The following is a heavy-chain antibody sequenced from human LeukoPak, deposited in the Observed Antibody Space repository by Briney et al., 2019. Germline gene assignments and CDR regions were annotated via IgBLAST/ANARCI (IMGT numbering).Heavy chain of an antibody. D-gene: IGHD5-18*01. V-gene: IGHV4-39*01. J-gene: IGHJ4*02. Sequence: PSETLSLTCTVSGGSISSSNYYWGWIRQPPGEGLEWIGNIYYSGSTHYNPSLKSRLTISVDTSKNQFSLNPSSVTAADTAVYYCAKQYTYGTTDYWGQGTLVTVSS. CDR3: AKQYTYGTTDY. CDR2: IYYSGST. CDR1: GGSISSSNYY.